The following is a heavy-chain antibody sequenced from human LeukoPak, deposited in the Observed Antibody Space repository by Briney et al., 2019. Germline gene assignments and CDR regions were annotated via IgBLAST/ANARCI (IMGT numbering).Heavy chain of an antibody. V-gene: IGHV4-4*09. J-gene: IGHJ4*02. D-gene: IGHD3-3*01. CDR2: IYTSGGT. CDR1: GGSISSYY. CDR3: ARRVDFWSGYYFDY. Sequence: SETLSLTCTVSGGSISSYYWSWIRQPPGKGLEWIGYIYTSGGTNYNPSLKSRVTISVDTSKNQFSLKLSSVTAADTAVYYCARRVDFWSGYYFDYWGQGTLVTVSS.